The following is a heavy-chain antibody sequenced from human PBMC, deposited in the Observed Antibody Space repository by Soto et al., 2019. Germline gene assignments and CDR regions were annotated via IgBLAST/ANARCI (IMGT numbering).Heavy chain of an antibody. CDR1: GGTFSSYT. D-gene: IGHD6-13*01. CDR2: IIPILGIA. V-gene: IGHV1-69*02. CDR3: AEVRGYSSSWNFDY. Sequence: QVQLVQSGAEVKKPGSSVKVSCKASGGTFSSYTISWLRQAPGQGLEWMGRIIPILGIANYAQKCQGRVTITADKSTSTADMELSSLRSEDTAVYYCAEVRGYSSSWNFDYWGQGTLVTVSS. J-gene: IGHJ4*02.